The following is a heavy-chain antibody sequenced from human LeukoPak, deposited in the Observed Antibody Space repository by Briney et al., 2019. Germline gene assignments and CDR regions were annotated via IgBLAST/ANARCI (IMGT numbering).Heavy chain of an antibody. CDR3: ARANFLYSSSSNCLFAY. Sequence: VASVKVSCKASGYTFTDYYMHWVRQAPGQGFEWMGWINPNDGDTNYAQKFQGRVTMTRDTSISTAHMEVSRLRSDDTAVYYCARANFLYSSSSNCLFAYWGQGTLVTVSS. V-gene: IGHV1-2*02. D-gene: IGHD2-2*01. J-gene: IGHJ4*02. CDR1: GYTFTDYY. CDR2: INPNDGDT.